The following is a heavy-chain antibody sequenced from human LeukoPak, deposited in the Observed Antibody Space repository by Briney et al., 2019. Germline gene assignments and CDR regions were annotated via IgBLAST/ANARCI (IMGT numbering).Heavy chain of an antibody. CDR1: GYTFTSYA. Sequence: GASVKVSCKASGYTFTSYAMHWVRQAPGQRLEGMGWINAGNGNTKYSQKFQGRVTITRDTSASTAYMELSSLRSEDTAVYYCARDALYSSGWYGYWGQGTLVTVSS. CDR2: INAGNGNT. J-gene: IGHJ4*02. V-gene: IGHV1-3*01. D-gene: IGHD6-19*01. CDR3: ARDALYSSGWYGY.